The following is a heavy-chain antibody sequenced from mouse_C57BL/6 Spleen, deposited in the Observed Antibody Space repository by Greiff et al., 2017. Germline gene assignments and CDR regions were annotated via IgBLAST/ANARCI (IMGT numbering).Heavy chain of an antibody. CDR2: IWGVGST. J-gene: IGHJ3*01. Sequence: VQLQESGPGLVAPSQSLSITCTVSGFSLTSYGVDWVRQSPGKGLEWLGVIWGVGSTNYNSALKSRLSISKDNSKSQVFLKMNSLQTDDTAMYYCASDSTGTRFAYWGQGTLVTVSA. V-gene: IGHV2-6*01. CDR1: GFSLTSYG. D-gene: IGHD4-1*01. CDR3: ASDSTGTRFAY.